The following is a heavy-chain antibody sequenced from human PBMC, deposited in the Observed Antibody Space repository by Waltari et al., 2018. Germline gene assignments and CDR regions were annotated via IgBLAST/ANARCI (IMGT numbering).Heavy chain of an antibody. D-gene: IGHD2-15*01. Sequence: EVQLVESGGGLVQPGGSLRLSCAASGFTFSSYWMSWVRQAPGKGLEWVANIKQDGSEKYYVDSVNGRFTISRDNAKNSLYLQMNSLRAEDTAVYYCARDVCSGGSCYSWDAFDIWGQGTMVTVSS. J-gene: IGHJ3*02. V-gene: IGHV3-7*01. CDR3: ARDVCSGGSCYSWDAFDI. CDR1: GFTFSSYW. CDR2: IKQDGSEK.